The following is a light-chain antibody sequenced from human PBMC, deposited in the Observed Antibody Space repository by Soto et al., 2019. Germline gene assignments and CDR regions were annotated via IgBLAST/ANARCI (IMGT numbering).Light chain of an antibody. CDR3: QQYGRTSWT. Sequence: EIVLTQSPGTLSLSPGEGATLSCRASQSVSTNFFAWYQQKPGQAPRLLIYGASTRATGIPDRFSGSGSGTDFTLTISRLEPEDFEVYYGQQYGRTSWTFGQGTKVEL. V-gene: IGKV3-20*01. J-gene: IGKJ1*01. CDR2: GAS. CDR1: QSVSTNF.